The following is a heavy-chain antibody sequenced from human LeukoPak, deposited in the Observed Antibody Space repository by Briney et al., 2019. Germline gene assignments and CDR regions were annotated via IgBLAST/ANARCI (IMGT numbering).Heavy chain of an antibody. V-gene: IGHV5-51*01. D-gene: IGHD1-26*01. CDR3: ARRPVGATQLFPFDY. CDR2: IYPGDSDT. Sequence: GESLKISCKGSGYSFTNYWIGWVRQMPGKGLEWMGIIYPGDSDTRYSPSFQGQVTFSADKSISTAYLQWSSLKASDTAMYYCARRPVGATQLFPFDYWGQGTLVTVSS. CDR1: GYSFTNYW. J-gene: IGHJ4*02.